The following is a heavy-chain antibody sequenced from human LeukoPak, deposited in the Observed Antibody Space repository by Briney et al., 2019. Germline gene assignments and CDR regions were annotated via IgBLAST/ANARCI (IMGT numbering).Heavy chain of an antibody. D-gene: IGHD4-11*01. J-gene: IGHJ5*02. Sequence: ASVKVSYKASGYTFTSYGISWVRQAPGQGLEWMGWISAYNGNTNYVQKLQGRVTMTTDTSTSTAYMELRSLRSDDTAVYYCARQVPFRNYEGEGNWFDPWGQGTLVTVSS. CDR1: GYTFTSYG. CDR3: ARQVPFRNYEGEGNWFDP. V-gene: IGHV1-18*01. CDR2: ISAYNGNT.